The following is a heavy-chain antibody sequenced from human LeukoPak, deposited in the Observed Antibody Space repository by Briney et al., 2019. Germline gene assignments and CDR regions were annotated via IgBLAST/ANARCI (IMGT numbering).Heavy chain of an antibody. V-gene: IGHV4-39*07. J-gene: IGHJ5*02. D-gene: IGHD3-22*01. Sequence: SETLSLTCTVSGGSISSSSYYWGWIRQPPGKGLEWIGSIYYSGSTYYNPSLKSRVTISVDTSKNQFSLKLSSVTAADTAVYYCARYYYDSFGWFDPWGQGTLVTVSS. CDR1: GGSISSSSYY. CDR2: IYYSGST. CDR3: ARYYYDSFGWFDP.